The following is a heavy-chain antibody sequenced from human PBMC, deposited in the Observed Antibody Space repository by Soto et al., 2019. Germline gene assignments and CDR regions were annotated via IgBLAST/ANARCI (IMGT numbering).Heavy chain of an antibody. Sequence: QVQLVESGGGVVQPGRSPRLSCAASGLNFRAAGMHWVRQTPGKGLEWVAFISSDGNNKYYGDSVKGRFSISRDDSMNSLYLQMNTLRAEDSAVYYCAKDKGVTSLDYWGQGTLVTVSS. D-gene: IGHD3-10*01. CDR1: GLNFRAAG. CDR3: AKDKGVTSLDY. CDR2: ISSDGNNK. J-gene: IGHJ4*02. V-gene: IGHV3-30*18.